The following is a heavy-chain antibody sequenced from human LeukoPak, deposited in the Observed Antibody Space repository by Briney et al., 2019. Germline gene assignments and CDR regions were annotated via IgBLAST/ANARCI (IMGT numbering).Heavy chain of an antibody. CDR3: ARDERGWFDP. D-gene: IGHD3-10*01. Sequence: SGTLSLTCAVSGGSISTSNWWSWVRQPPGKGLEWIGEIYHSGSTNYNPSLKSRVTISVDTSNNQFSLKLSSVTAADTAVYYCARDERGWFDPWGQGTLVTVSS. CDR2: IYHSGST. V-gene: IGHV4-4*02. J-gene: IGHJ5*02. CDR1: GGSISTSNW.